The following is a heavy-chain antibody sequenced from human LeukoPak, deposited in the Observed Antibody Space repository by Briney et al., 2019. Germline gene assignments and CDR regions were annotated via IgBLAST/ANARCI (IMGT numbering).Heavy chain of an antibody. V-gene: IGHV3-23*01. CDR1: GFTFGNYA. Sequence: GGSLRLSCAASGFTFGNYAMSWVRQAPGRGLEWVSTISGGGDSIYYADSVKGRFTISRDNSKNTLYLQMKSLRVEDTAVYYCAKESPQFDYWGQGTLVTVSS. CDR3: AKESPQFDY. J-gene: IGHJ4*02. CDR2: ISGGGDSI.